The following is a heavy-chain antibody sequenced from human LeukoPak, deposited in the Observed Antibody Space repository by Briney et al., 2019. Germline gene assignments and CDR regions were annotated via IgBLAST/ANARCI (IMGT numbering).Heavy chain of an antibody. J-gene: IGHJ3*02. CDR3: AKSLDWISQFGAFDI. V-gene: IGHV3-30*18. D-gene: IGHD3-9*01. CDR2: ISYDGSNK. CDR1: GFTFSSYG. Sequence: PGRSLRLSCAASGFTFSSYGMHWVRQAPGKGLEWVAVISYDGSNKYYADSVKGRFTISRDNSKNTLYLQMNSLRAEDTAVYYCAKSLDWISQFGAFDIWGQGTMVTVSS.